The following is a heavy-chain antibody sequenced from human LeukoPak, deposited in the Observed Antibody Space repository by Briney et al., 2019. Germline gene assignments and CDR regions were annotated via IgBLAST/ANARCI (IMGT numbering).Heavy chain of an antibody. CDR3: ARGNNYPPEYYYYYYGMDV. CDR2: MNPNNGNT. Sequence: ASVKVSCKASGFTFTSYDINWVRQASGQGLEWMGWMNPNNGNTGYAQKFQGRVTITADESTSTAYMELSSLRSEDTAVYYCARGNNYPPEYYYYYYGMDVWGQGTTVTVSS. CDR1: GFTFTSYD. D-gene: IGHD1-20*01. J-gene: IGHJ6*02. V-gene: IGHV1-8*01.